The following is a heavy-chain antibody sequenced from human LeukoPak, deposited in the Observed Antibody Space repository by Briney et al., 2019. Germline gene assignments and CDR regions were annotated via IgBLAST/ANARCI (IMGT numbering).Heavy chain of an antibody. CDR2: INNSGST. Sequence: SETLSLTCAVYGGSFSGYYWSWIRQPPGEGLEWIWEINNSGSTNYNPSPKSGVTISVDTSKNQFSLKLSSVTAAVTAVYYCAKDKGTYYYGYNWFDPWGQGTLVTVSS. J-gene: IGHJ5*02. CDR3: AKDKGTYYYGYNWFDP. CDR1: GGSFSGYY. V-gene: IGHV4-34*01. D-gene: IGHD3-10*01.